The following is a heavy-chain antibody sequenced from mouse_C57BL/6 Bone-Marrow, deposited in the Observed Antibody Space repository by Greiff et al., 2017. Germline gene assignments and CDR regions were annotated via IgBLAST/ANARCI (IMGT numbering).Heavy chain of an antibody. J-gene: IGHJ4*01. CDR2: IRSGGSYT. V-gene: IGHV5-6*01. Sequence: VQLKESGGDLVKPGGSLKLSCAASGFTFSSYGMSWVRQTPDKRLEWVATIRSGGSYTYYPDSVKGRFTISRDNAKNTLYLQMSSLKSEDTAMYDCARRTTVVDAMDYWGQGTSVTVSS. CDR1: GFTFSSYG. D-gene: IGHD1-1*01. CDR3: ARRTTVVDAMDY.